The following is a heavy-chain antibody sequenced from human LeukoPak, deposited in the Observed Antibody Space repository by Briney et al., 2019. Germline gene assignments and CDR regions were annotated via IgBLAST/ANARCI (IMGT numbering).Heavy chain of an antibody. Sequence: PSESLSLTCTVSGCTISSSSYYWGWIPQPPGKGLEWIGSSYYSGSTYYNPSLKSRVTISVDTSKNQFSLKLSSVTAADTAVYYCARALPPRYDILTGYSVLYYFDYWGQGTLVTVSS. D-gene: IGHD3-9*01. CDR3: ARALPPRYDILTGYSVLYYFDY. V-gene: IGHV4-39*07. CDR2: SYYSGST. J-gene: IGHJ4*02. CDR1: GCTISSSSYY.